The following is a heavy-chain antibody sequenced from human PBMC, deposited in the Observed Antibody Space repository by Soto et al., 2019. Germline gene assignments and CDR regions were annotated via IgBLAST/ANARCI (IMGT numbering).Heavy chain of an antibody. D-gene: IGHD3-16*01. Sequence: ASVKVSCKASGGTFSSYAISWVRQAPGQGLEWMGGIIPIFGTANYAQKFQGRVTITADKSTSTAYMELSSLRSEDTAVYYCASQERGSYFDYWGQGTLVTVSS. J-gene: IGHJ4*02. CDR1: GGTFSSYA. CDR3: ASQERGSYFDY. V-gene: IGHV1-69*06. CDR2: IIPIFGTA.